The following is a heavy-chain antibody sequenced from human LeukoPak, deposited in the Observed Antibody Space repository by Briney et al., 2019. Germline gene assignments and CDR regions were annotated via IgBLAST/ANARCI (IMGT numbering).Heavy chain of an antibody. V-gene: IGHV3-21*01. CDR3: ARSVRGVTPNFDY. Sequence: GGSLTLPCAASGFTFSSYRMNWVRQAPGKGLEWVSYISSSSSYIYYADSVKRRFTLSRDNDKHSLYLQMNSLRAEDTAVYDCARSVRGVTPNFDYWGEGTLVTVSS. J-gene: IGHJ4*02. CDR2: ISSSSSYI. D-gene: IGHD3-10*01. CDR1: GFTFSSYR.